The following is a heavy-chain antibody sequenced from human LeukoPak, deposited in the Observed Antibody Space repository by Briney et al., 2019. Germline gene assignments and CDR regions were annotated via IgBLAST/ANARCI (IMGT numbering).Heavy chain of an antibody. Sequence: PGGSLRLSCAASGFTFSSYAMHWVRQAPGKGLEWVAVISYDGSNKYYADSVKGRFTISRDNAKSSLYLQMNSLRAEDTALYYCARVGSSSSVEAFDIWGQGTMVTVSS. D-gene: IGHD6-6*01. CDR3: ARVGSSSSVEAFDI. CDR2: ISYDGSNK. J-gene: IGHJ3*02. CDR1: GFTFSSYA. V-gene: IGHV3-30-3*01.